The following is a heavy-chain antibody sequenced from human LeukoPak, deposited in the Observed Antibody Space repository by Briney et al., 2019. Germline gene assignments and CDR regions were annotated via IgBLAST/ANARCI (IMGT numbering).Heavy chain of an antibody. CDR2: INHSGGT. Sequence: SETLSLTCAVYGGSFSGYYWSWIRQPPGKGLEWIGEINHSGGTNYNPSLKSRVTISVDTSKNQFSLKLSSVTAADTAVYYCARGRQWLANEFDYWGQGTLVTVSS. CDR3: ARGRQWLANEFDY. CDR1: GGSFSGYY. D-gene: IGHD6-19*01. J-gene: IGHJ4*02. V-gene: IGHV4-34*01.